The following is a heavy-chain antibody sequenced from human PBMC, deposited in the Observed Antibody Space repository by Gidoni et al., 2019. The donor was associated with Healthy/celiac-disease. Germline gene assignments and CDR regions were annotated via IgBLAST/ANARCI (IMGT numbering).Heavy chain of an antibody. Sequence: EVQLLESGGGLVQPGGSLRLSCAASGFTFSSYAMSWVRQAPGKGLEGVSAIRGSGGSTYYADSVKGRFTISRDNSKNTLYLQMNSLRAEDTAVYYCAKDLIAAAAPFDYWGQGTLVTVSS. CDR1: GFTFSSYA. CDR2: IRGSGGST. V-gene: IGHV3-23*01. J-gene: IGHJ4*02. CDR3: AKDLIAAAAPFDY. D-gene: IGHD6-13*01.